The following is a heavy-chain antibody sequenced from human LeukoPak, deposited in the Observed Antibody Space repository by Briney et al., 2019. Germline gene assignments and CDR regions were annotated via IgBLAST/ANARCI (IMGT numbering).Heavy chain of an antibody. D-gene: IGHD6-19*01. CDR3: AKASWVSSADAVL. CDR1: GFTFSNYA. V-gene: IGHV3-23*01. Sequence: GGSLRLSCAASGFTFSNYAMSWVRRAPARGLEWVSSLRGDGETFYADSVKGRFTLSRDESINTVYLQLNSLGVEDTAVYYCAKASWVSSADAVLWGQGTLVTVSS. J-gene: IGHJ4*02. CDR2: LRGDGET.